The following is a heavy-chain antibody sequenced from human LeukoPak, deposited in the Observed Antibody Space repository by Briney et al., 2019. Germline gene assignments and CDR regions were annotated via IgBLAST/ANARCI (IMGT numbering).Heavy chain of an antibody. Sequence: GGSPRLSCAASGFTVSSNYMSWVRQAPGKGLEWVSVIYSGGSTYYADSVKGRFTISRDNSKNTLYLQMNSLRAEDTAVYYCARDLSGWYYFDYWGQGTLVTVSS. J-gene: IGHJ4*02. CDR3: ARDLSGWYYFDY. D-gene: IGHD6-19*01. CDR1: GFTVSSNY. CDR2: IYSGGST. V-gene: IGHV3-66*01.